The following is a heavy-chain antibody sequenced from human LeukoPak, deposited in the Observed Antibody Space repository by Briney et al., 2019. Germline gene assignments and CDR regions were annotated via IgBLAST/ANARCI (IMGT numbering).Heavy chain of an antibody. CDR2: ISRSGGST. CDR1: GFTVSSNY. CDR3: SKKGQSEDYGKPG. V-gene: IGHV3-23*01. D-gene: IGHD4-17*01. Sequence: GGSLRLSCAASGFTVSSNYMSWVRQAPGKGLEWVSSISRSGGSTYYADSVKGRFTISRDNSKNTLYLQMSSLRADDTAVYYCSKKGQSEDYGKPGWGQGTLVTVSS. J-gene: IGHJ4*02.